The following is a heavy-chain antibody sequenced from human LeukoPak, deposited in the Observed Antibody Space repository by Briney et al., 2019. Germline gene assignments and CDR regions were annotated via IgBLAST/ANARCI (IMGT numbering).Heavy chain of an antibody. CDR1: GLTFSTNS. D-gene: IGHD6-6*01. V-gene: IGHV3-48*01. CDR3: AREAPRGTSSNPYHFDS. J-gene: IGHJ4*02. Sequence: GGSLRLSCAAAGLTFSTNSMNWVRQAPGKGLEWVSYISFSSSTIYYADSVKGRFTISRDNAKNLLYLQMNSLRADDTAVYYCAREAPRGTSSNPYHFDSWGQGTLVTVSS. CDR2: ISFSSSTI.